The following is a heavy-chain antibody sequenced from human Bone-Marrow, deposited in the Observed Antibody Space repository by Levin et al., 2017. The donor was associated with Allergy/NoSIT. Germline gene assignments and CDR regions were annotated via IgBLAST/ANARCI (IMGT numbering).Heavy chain of an antibody. CDR1: GGSFSGYY. D-gene: IGHD2-2*01. CDR2: INHSGST. CDR3: ARGGYCSSTSCYGSYYYYMDV. V-gene: IGHV4-34*01. Sequence: PGGSLRLSCAVYGGSFSGYYWSWIRQPPGKGLEWIGEINHSGSTNYNPSLKSRVTISVDTSKNQFSLKLSSVTAADTAVYYCARGGYCSSTSCYGSYYYYMDVWGKGTTVTVSS. J-gene: IGHJ6*03.